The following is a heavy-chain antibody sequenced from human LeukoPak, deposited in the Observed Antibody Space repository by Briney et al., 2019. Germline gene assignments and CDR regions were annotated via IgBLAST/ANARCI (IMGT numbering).Heavy chain of an antibody. CDR2: ISYDGSNK. V-gene: IGHV3-30*18. Sequence: PGGSLRLSCAASGFTFSSYGMHWVRQAPGKGLEWVAVISYDGSNKYYADSVKGRFTISRDNSKNTLYLQMNSLRAEDTAVYYCAKERTVVTDAFDIWGQGTMVTVSS. J-gene: IGHJ3*02. D-gene: IGHD4-23*01. CDR1: GFTFSSYG. CDR3: AKERTVVTDAFDI.